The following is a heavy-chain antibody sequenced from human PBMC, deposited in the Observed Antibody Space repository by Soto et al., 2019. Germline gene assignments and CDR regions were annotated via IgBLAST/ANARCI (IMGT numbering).Heavy chain of an antibody. J-gene: IGHJ4*02. CDR2: ISGSGGST. D-gene: IGHD3-16*02. V-gene: IGHV3-23*01. CDR3: AKYSRGYDYVWGSYRYRYFDY. CDR1: GFTFSSYA. Sequence: GESLRLSCAASGFTFSSYAMSWVRQAPGKGLEWVSAISGSGGSTYYADSVKGRFTISRDNSKNTLYLQMNSLTAEDRAVYYCAKYSRGYDYVWGSYRYRYFDYWGQGT.